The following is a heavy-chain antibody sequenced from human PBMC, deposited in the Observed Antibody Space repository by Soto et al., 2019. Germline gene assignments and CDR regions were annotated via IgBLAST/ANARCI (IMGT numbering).Heavy chain of an antibody. CDR1: GFTFSSYS. CDR3: AREGYSSSWYTPDNWFDP. V-gene: IGHV3-21*01. CDR2: ISSSSSYI. D-gene: IGHD6-13*01. J-gene: IGHJ5*02. Sequence: LRLSCAASGFTFSSYSMNWVPQAPGKGLEWDSSISSSSSYIYYADSVKGRLTISRDNAKNSLYLQMNSLGDEDTAVYYCAREGYSSSWYTPDNWFDPWGQGTLVTVSS.